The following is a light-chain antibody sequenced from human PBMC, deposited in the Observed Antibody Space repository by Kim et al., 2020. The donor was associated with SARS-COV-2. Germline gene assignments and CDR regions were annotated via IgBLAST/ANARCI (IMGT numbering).Light chain of an antibody. CDR2: GKN. Sequence: SSELTQDPAVSVALGQTVRITCQGDSLRSYYASWYQQKPGQAPILVIYGKNNRPSGIPDRFSGSASGNIASLTITGVQAEDEGDFYCNSRDSSGNHVVFGGGTQLTVL. CDR3: NSRDSSGNHVV. CDR1: SLRSYY. V-gene: IGLV3-19*01. J-gene: IGLJ2*01.